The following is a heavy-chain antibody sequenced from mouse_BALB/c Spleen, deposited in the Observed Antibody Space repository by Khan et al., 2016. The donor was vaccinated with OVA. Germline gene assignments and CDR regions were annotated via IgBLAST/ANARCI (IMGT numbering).Heavy chain of an antibody. V-gene: IGHV3-2*02. CDR1: GYSITSDYA. Sequence: EVQLQESGPGLVKPPQSLSLTCTVTGYSITSDYAWNWIRQFPGNKLEWMGYISYSGRTSYNPSLKSRISITRDTSKNQFFLQLNSVTTEDTATYYCARSVTITTVVATDFDYWGQGTTLTVSS. D-gene: IGHD1-1*01. CDR2: ISYSGRT. J-gene: IGHJ2*01. CDR3: ARSVTITTVVATDFDY.